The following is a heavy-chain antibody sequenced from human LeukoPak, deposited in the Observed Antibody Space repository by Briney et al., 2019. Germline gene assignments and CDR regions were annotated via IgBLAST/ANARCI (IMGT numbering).Heavy chain of an antibody. Sequence: SETLSLTCTVSGGSISSYYWSWIRQPPGKGLEWVAYIYYSGTTNYNPSLKSRITISVDTSKKQFSLKLRSVTAADTAVYYCARDKSSGYSYGLYDYWGQGTLVIVSS. D-gene: IGHD5-18*01. CDR1: GGSISSYY. V-gene: IGHV4-59*01. CDR3: ARDKSSGYSYGLYDY. J-gene: IGHJ4*02. CDR2: IYYSGTT.